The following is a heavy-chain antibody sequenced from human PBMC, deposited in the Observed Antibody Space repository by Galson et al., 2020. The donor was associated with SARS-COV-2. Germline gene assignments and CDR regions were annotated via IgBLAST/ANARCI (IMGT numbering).Heavy chain of an antibody. CDR2: IYYSGST. J-gene: IGHJ3*02. D-gene: IGHD5-12*01. CDR3: ARARGYSGYDSGRADAFDI. Sequence: SETLSLTCTVSGGSISSYYWSWIRQPPGKGLEWIGYIYYSGSTNYNPSLKSRVTISVDTSKNQFSLKLSSVTAADTAGYYCARARGYSGYDSGRADAFDIWGQGTMVTVSS. V-gene: IGHV4-59*13. CDR1: GGSISSYY.